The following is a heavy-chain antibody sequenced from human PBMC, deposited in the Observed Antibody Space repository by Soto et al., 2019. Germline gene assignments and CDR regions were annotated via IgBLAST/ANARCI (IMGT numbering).Heavy chain of an antibody. CDR1: GGTFSTYA. CDR3: ASGIQLWLRRINNGYSG. CDR2: IIPMLGTA. V-gene: IGHV1-69*12. D-gene: IGHD5-18*01. Sequence: QVQLVQSGAEVKKPESSVKVSCKAPGGTFSTYAISWVRQAPGQGLEWMGGIIPMLGTADYAQRFQDRVTIPADESTNTGYMELSSLRSEDTAVYFCASGIQLWLRRINNGYSGWGQGTLVTVSS. J-gene: IGHJ4*02.